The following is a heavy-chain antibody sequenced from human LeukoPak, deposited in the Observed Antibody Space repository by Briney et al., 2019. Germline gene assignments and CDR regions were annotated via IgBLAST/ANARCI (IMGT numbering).Heavy chain of an antibody. CDR1: GGSFSGYY. Sequence: SETLSLTCGVYGGSFSGYYWSWIRQPPGKGLEWIGEINHSGSTNYNPSLKSRVTISVDTSKNQFSLKLSSVTAADTAVYYCARGDSSPWYFDLWGRGTLVTVSS. CDR3: ARGDSSPWYFDL. V-gene: IGHV4-34*01. CDR2: INHSGST. J-gene: IGHJ2*01. D-gene: IGHD6-13*01.